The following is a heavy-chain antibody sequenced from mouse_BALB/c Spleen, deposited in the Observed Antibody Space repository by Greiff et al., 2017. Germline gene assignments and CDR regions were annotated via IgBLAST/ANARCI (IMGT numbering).Heavy chain of an antibody. CDR1: GFTFSSYT. D-gene: IGHD2-4*01. V-gene: IGHV5-6-4*01. J-gene: IGHJ4*01. CDR3: TREGIYYDYDGGAMDY. CDR2: ISSGGSYT. Sequence: DVMLVESGGGLVKPGGSLKLSCAASGFTFSSYTMSWVRQTPEKRLEWVATISSGGSYTDYPDSVKGRFTISRDNAKNTLYLQMSSIKSEDTAMYYCTREGIYYDYDGGAMDYWGQGTSVTVSS.